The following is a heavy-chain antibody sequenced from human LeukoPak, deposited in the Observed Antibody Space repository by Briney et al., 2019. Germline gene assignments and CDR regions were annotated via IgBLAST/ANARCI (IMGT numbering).Heavy chain of an antibody. J-gene: IGHJ4*02. Sequence: SETLSLTCAVYGGSFSGYYWSWIRQPPGKGLEWIGEINHSGSTNYNPSLKSRVTISVDTSKNQFSLKLSSVTAADTAVYYCASSSGWSFDDDYWGQGTLVTVSS. CDR2: INHSGST. CDR1: GGSFSGYY. V-gene: IGHV4-34*01. D-gene: IGHD6-19*01. CDR3: ASSSGWSFDDDY.